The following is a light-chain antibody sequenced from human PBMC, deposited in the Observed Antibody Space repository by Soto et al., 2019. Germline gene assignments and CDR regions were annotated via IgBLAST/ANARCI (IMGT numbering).Light chain of an antibody. Sequence: EIVLTQSPATLSVSPGERATLSCRTSQIVGTNLAWYQQKPGQAPRLLIYGAFIRAPGFPVRFRGTGSGSDFTLTISSLQSEDGALYYCQQYDKWPYTFGQGTNLEIK. J-gene: IGKJ2*01. CDR2: GAF. CDR3: QQYDKWPYT. V-gene: IGKV3-15*01. CDR1: QIVGTN.